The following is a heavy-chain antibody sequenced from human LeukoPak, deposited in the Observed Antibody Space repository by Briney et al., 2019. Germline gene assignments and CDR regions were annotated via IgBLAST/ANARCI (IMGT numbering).Heavy chain of an antibody. CDR1: GFTFSSYG. CDR2: ISYDGSNK. D-gene: IGHD3-3*01. CDR3: AKDLGDVSRFLEHMDV. Sequence: GRSLRLSCAASGFTFSSYGMHWVRQAPGKGLEWVAIISYDGSNKYYADSVKGRFTISRDNSKNTMYMQMNSMRAEDTAVYYCAKDLGDVSRFLEHMDVWGQGTTVTVSS. V-gene: IGHV3-30*18. J-gene: IGHJ6*02.